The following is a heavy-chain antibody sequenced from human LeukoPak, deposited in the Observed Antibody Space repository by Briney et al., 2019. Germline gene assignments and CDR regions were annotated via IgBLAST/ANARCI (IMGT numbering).Heavy chain of an antibody. CDR3: ARPTWGRWLQLGQAFDI. J-gene: IGHJ3*02. D-gene: IGHD5-24*01. V-gene: IGHV3-30*01. CDR1: GFTFSSYA. Sequence: GGSLRLSCAASGFTFSSYAMHWVRQAPGKGLEWVAVISYDGSNKYYADSVKGRFTISRDNSKNTLYLQMNSLRAEDTAVYYCARPTWGRWLQLGQAFDIWGQGTMVTVSS. CDR2: ISYDGSNK.